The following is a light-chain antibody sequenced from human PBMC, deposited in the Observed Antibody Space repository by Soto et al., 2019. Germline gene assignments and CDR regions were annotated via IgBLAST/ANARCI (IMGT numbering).Light chain of an antibody. CDR2: EVS. V-gene: IGLV2-23*02. Sequence: QSVLTQPASMSGSPGQSITFSCTGTSSDVGSSNLVSWYQQHPGKAPKLSIYEVSKRPSGVSNRFSGSKSGNTASLTISGLQAEDEADYYCCSYAGSSTHVFGTGTKVTVL. CDR3: CSYAGSSTHV. CDR1: SSDVGSSNL. J-gene: IGLJ1*01.